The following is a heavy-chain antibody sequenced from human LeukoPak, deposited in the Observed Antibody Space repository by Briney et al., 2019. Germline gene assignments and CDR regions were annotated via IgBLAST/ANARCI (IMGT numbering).Heavy chain of an antibody. CDR2: ISGSGGST. J-gene: IGHJ6*02. D-gene: IGHD3-9*01. V-gene: IGHV3-23*01. CDR3: AKALTGYYRVYYYYGMDV. Sequence: GGSLRLSCAASGFTFSSYAMSWVSQAPGKGLEWVSAISGSGGSTYYADSVKGRFTISRDNSKNTLYLQMNSLRAEDTAVYYCAKALTGYYRVYYYYGMDVWGQGTTVTVSS. CDR1: GFTFSSYA.